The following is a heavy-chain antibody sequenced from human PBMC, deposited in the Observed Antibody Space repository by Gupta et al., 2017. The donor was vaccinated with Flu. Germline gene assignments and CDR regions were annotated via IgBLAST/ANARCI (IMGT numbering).Heavy chain of an antibody. V-gene: IGHV3-33*01. CDR2: IWYDGSQK. CDR3: ARWNLGYCSGTGCHGDALDI. Sequence: WVRQASGKGLEWVAVIWYDGSQKYYADSVKGRFTISRDNSKNTLYLEMNSLRAEDTAVYYCARWNLGYCSGTGCHGDALDIWGQGTMVTVSS. D-gene: IGHD2-2*01. J-gene: IGHJ3*02.